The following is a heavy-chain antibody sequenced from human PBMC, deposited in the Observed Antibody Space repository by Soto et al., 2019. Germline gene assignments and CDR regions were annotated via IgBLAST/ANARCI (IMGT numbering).Heavy chain of an antibody. CDR2: IYSGGYT. D-gene: IGHD3-10*01. V-gene: IGHV3-53*01. CDR1: GFTVSNNY. Sequence: EVQLVESGGGLIQPGGSLRLSCAVSGFTVSNNYMSWVRQAPGKGLEGVSVIYSGGYTAYGDSVKGRFTISRDNSKNTLILQINSPRAAHRGVFYGATPGGGGGYWGQGTLVTVSS. J-gene: IGHJ4*02. CDR3: ATPGGGGGY.